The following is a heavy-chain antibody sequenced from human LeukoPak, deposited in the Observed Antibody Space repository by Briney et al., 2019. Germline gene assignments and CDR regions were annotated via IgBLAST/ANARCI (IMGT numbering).Heavy chain of an antibody. D-gene: IGHD5-18*01. CDR1: GFTFSSYA. Sequence: GGSLRLSCAASGFTFSSYAMSWVRQAPGKGLEWVSAISGSGGSTYYADSVEGRFTISRDNSKNTLYLQMNSLRAEDTAVYYCAKVQLWPRMAWFDYWGQGTLVTVSS. J-gene: IGHJ4*02. V-gene: IGHV3-23*01. CDR2: ISGSGGST. CDR3: AKVQLWPRMAWFDY.